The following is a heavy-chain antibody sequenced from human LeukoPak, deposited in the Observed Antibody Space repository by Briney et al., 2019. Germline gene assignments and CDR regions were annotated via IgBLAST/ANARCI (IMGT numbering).Heavy chain of an antibody. Sequence: GGSLRLSCVASRFTFSSYWMTWVRQAPGKGLEWVANIKTDGSLIYYVDSVKGRFTISRDNAKNSLYLQMNSLRVEDTAVYYCARDLNWETYWGQGTLVTVSS. V-gene: IGHV3-7*01. J-gene: IGHJ4*02. CDR1: RFTFSSYW. CDR3: ARDLNWETY. CDR2: IKTDGSLI. D-gene: IGHD7-27*01.